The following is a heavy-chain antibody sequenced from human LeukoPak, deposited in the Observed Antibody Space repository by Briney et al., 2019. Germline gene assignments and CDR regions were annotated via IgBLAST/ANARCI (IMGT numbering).Heavy chain of an antibody. D-gene: IGHD1-26*01. CDR1: GYIFTDYY. CDR3: ARGGIVGAKLFDY. Sequence: ASVKVSCKASGYIFTDYYMHWVRQAPGQELGWMGRINPNSGGTNYAQKFQGRVTMTRNTSISTAYMELSSLRSEDTAVYYCARGGIVGAKLFDYWGQGTLVTVSS. V-gene: IGHV1/OR15-1*04. J-gene: IGHJ4*02. CDR2: INPNSGGT.